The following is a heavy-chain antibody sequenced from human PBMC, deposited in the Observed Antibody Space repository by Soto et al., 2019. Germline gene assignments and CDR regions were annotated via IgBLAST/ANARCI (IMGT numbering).Heavy chain of an antibody. Sequence: QVQLVESGGGVVQPGRSVRLSCAVSGFNFSNYGMHWVRQAPGKGLEWVAVIWYDGSNKYYVDSVKGRFTISRDNSKNTLYLQMDSLRAEDTALYYCPRNGEMATTCQHWGQGTLVTVSS. CDR1: GFNFSNYG. J-gene: IGHJ1*01. CDR2: IWYDGSNK. D-gene: IGHD5-12*01. V-gene: IGHV3-33*01. CDR3: PRNGEMATTCQH.